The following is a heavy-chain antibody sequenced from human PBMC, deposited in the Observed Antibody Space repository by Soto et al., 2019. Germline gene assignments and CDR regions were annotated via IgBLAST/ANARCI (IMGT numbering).Heavy chain of an antibody. Sequence: GGSLRLSCAASGFTFSSYSMNWVRQAPGKGLEWVSSISSSSSYIYYADSVKGRFIISRDNSNNTLYFQMNSLRAEDTAVYYCATLTKYDILTGFYPCWGQGTLVTVSS. V-gene: IGHV3-21*01. J-gene: IGHJ4*02. CDR2: ISSSSSYI. D-gene: IGHD3-9*01. CDR1: GFTFSSYS. CDR3: ATLTKYDILTGFYPC.